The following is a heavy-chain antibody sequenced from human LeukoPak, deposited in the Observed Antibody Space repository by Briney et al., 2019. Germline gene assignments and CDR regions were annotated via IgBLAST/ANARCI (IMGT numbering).Heavy chain of an antibody. CDR3: ARVSGTSLDY. D-gene: IGHD3-10*01. CDR1: GFTFSSYS. Sequence: GRSLRLSCAASGFTFSSYSMNWISQAPGKGLDWVSSISSGSGHIYYADSVKGRFTISRDNAKNSLYLQMNSLRAEDTAVYYCARVSGTSLDYWGQGTLVTVSS. J-gene: IGHJ4*02. CDR2: ISSGSGHI. V-gene: IGHV3-21*01.